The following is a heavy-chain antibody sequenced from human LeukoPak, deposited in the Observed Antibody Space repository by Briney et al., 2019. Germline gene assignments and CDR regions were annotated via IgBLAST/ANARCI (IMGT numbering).Heavy chain of an antibody. D-gene: IGHD3-16*01. CDR3: VIGGY. Sequence: PRGSPRLSCVVSGFAFSSNAMAWVRQAPGKGLEWVSTISDSGDSTYYADSVNGRFTISRDNSKNTLYLQMNSLRAEDTAVYYCVIGGYWGQGTLLSVSS. CDR2: ISDSGDST. J-gene: IGHJ4*02. CDR1: GFAFSSNA. V-gene: IGHV3-23*01.